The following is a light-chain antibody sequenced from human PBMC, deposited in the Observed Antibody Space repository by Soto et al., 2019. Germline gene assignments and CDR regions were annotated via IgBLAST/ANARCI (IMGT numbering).Light chain of an antibody. CDR3: QQNFSPPLT. CDR1: QSIANY. CDR2: AAS. V-gene: IGKV1-39*01. J-gene: IGKJ4*01. Sequence: DIQMTQSPSSLSASVGDRVTITCRASQSIANYLNWFQQKPGKAPKLLIGAASTLQSGVSSTFSRSGSGTDFTLTIITLHPEESATYYCQQNFSPPLTFGGGTKLEI.